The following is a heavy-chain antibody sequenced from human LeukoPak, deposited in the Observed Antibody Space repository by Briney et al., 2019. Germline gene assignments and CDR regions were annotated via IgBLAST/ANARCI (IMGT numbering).Heavy chain of an antibody. CDR2: INHSGST. CDR3: ARGRFDFWSGYYSHNYFDT. Sequence: SETLSLTCTVSGGSISSYYWSWIRQPPGKGLEWIGEINHSGSTHYNSSLKSRVTVSVDTSNNQFSLRLCSVTAAGTAVYFCARGRFDFWSGYYSHNYFDTWGQGTLVSVSS. V-gene: IGHV4-34*01. CDR1: GGSISSYY. D-gene: IGHD3-3*01. J-gene: IGHJ5*02.